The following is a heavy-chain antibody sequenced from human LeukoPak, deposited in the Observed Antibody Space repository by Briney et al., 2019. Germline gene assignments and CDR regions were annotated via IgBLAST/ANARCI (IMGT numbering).Heavy chain of an antibody. CDR2: IYYSGST. V-gene: IGHV4-59*12. CDR3: AREKIRQWLVLDY. J-gene: IGHJ4*02. D-gene: IGHD6-19*01. Sequence: PSETLSLTCTVSGGSISSYYWSWIRQPPGKGLEWIGYIYYSGSTNYNPSLKSRVTISVDTSKNQFSLKLSSVTAADTAVYYCAREKIRQWLVLDYWGQGTLVTVSS. CDR1: GGSISSYY.